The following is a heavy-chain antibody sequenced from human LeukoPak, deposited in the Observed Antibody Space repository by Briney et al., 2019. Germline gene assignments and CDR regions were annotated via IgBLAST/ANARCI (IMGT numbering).Heavy chain of an antibody. V-gene: IGHV3-72*01. CDR3: ASPVGATAVRAFDI. CDR2: TRNEANIYTT. CDR1: GFIFSDHY. D-gene: IGHD1-26*01. J-gene: IGHJ3*02. Sequence: GGSLRLSCAASGFIFSDHYMDWVRQAPGKGLEWVGRTRNEANIYTTKYAASVKGRFTISRDDSKNSLYLQMNSLKTEDTAVYYCASPVGATAVRAFDIWGQGTMVTVSS.